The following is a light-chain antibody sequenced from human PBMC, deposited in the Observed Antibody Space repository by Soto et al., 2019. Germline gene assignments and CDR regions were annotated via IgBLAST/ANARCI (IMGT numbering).Light chain of an antibody. CDR3: QQYGSSPLT. CDR1: QSVSSGY. V-gene: IGKV3-20*01. J-gene: IGKJ3*01. Sequence: EIVLTQSPGTLSLSPGERATLSCRASQSVSSGYLAWYQQKPGQAPRLLIYGASSRATGIPDRFSGSGSGTDFTLPISRLEPEDFAVYYCQQYGSSPLTFGPGTKVYIK. CDR2: GAS.